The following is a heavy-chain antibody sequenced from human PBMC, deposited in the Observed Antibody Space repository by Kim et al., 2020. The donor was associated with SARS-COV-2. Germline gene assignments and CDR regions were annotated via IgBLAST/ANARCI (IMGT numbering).Heavy chain of an antibody. CDR3: ARGIAVDGTFWVDP. D-gene: IGHD6-19*01. J-gene: IGHJ5*02. Sequence: SETLSLTCTVSGGSISSYYWSWIRQPPGKGLEWIGYIYYSGSTNYNPSLKSRVTISVDTSKNQFSLKLSSVTAADTAVYYCARGIAVDGTFWVDPWGQGTLVTVSS. CDR1: GGSISSYY. V-gene: IGHV4-59*01. CDR2: IYYSGST.